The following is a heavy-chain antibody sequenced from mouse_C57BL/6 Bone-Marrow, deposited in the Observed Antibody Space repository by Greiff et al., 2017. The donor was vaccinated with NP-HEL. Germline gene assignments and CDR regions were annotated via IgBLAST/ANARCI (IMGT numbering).Heavy chain of an antibody. CDR1: RFTFSDYG. D-gene: IGHD2-3*01. J-gene: IGHJ3*01. CDR3: ASFDGYYGAY. V-gene: IGHV5-17*01. Sequence: EVKLMESGGGLVKPGGSLKLSCAASRFTFSDYGMHWVRQAPEKGLEWVAYISSGSSTIYYADTVKGRFTISRDNAKNTLFLQMTSLRSEDTAMYYCASFDGYYGAYWGQGTLVTVSA. CDR2: ISSGSSTI.